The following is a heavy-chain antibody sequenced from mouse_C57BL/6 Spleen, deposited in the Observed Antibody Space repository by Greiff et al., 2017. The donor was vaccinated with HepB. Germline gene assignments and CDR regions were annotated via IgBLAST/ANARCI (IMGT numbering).Heavy chain of an antibody. D-gene: IGHD4-1*01. CDR3: ARWGSNWYWYFDV. V-gene: IGHV1-52*01. CDR2: IDPSDSET. J-gene: IGHJ1*03. Sequence: VQLKQPGAELVRPGSSVKLSCKASGYTFTSYWMHWVKQRPIQGLEWIGNIDPSDSETHYNQKFKDKATLTVDKSSSTAYMQLSSLTSEDSAVYYCARWGSNWYWYFDVWGTGTTVTVSS. CDR1: GYTFTSYW.